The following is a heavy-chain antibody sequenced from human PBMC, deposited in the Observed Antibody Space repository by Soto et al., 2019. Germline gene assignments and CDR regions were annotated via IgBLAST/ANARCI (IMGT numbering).Heavy chain of an antibody. J-gene: IGHJ5*02. V-gene: IGHV4-39*01. CDR2: IYYSGST. Sequence: QLQLQESGPGLVKPSETLSLTCTVSGGSISSTNYYWGWIRQRPGKGLEWIGTIYYSGSTYYNPSLKSRVTISVDTSKNQFSLKLSSVPAADTAVYYCARHIYCSGGSCYSGGYWFDPWGQGTLVTVSS. D-gene: IGHD2-15*01. CDR3: ARHIYCSGGSCYSGGYWFDP. CDR1: GGSISSTNYY.